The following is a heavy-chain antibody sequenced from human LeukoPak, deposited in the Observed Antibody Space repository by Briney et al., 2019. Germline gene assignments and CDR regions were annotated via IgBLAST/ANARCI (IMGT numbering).Heavy chain of an antibody. CDR1: GDSISPYY. J-gene: IGHJ4*02. Sequence: SETLSLTCTVSGDSISPYYLTWNRQSPGKGLEWIGYIHTSGTTSYNPSLKSRVTISQDTSKNQFSLKLSSVTAADTAVFYCVRSGGFYYDALWGQGTLVTVSS. CDR3: VRSGGFYYDAL. D-gene: IGHD3-22*01. V-gene: IGHV4-4*08. CDR2: IHTSGTT.